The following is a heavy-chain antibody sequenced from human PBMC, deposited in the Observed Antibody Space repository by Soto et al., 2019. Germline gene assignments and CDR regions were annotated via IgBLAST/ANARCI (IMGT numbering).Heavy chain of an antibody. D-gene: IGHD1-7*01. Sequence: GGSLRLSCTASGFTFGVYAMSWVRQAPGKGLEWVGFIRSKAYGGTTEYAASVKGRFTISRDDSKSIAYLQMNSLKTEDTAVYYCTRGRYNWNYGPSPKNDYYYYGMDVWGQGTTVTVSS. CDR2: IRSKAYGGTT. CDR1: GFTFGVYA. V-gene: IGHV3-49*04. CDR3: TRGRYNWNYGPSPKNDYYYYGMDV. J-gene: IGHJ6*02.